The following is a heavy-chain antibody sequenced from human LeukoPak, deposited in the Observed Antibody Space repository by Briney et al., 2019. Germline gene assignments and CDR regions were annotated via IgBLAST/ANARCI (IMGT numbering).Heavy chain of an antibody. CDR2: ISGSGGST. J-gene: IGHJ4*02. D-gene: IGHD3-22*01. V-gene: IGHV3-23*01. Sequence: PGGSLRLSCAASGFTFSSYAMSWVRQAPGKGLEWVSAISGSGGSTYYADSAKGRFTISRDNSKNTLYLQMNTLRAEATAVYSCAKSITMIVVVIPPFDYWGQGNLVTVSS. CDR1: GFTFSSYA. CDR3: AKSITMIVVVIPPFDY.